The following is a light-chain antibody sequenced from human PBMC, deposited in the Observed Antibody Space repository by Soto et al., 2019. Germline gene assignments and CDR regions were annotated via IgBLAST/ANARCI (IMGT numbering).Light chain of an antibody. CDR2: DAS. V-gene: IGKV3-11*01. J-gene: IGKJ4*01. CDR3: QQRSEWPSI. CDR1: QSVSRY. Sequence: EIVLTQSPATLSLSPGERATLSCRASQSVSRYLAWYQQKPGQAPRLLIYDASNRATGIPARFSGSGSGTDFTLTISSLEPEDFAVYYCQQRSEWPSIFGGGTKVQIQ.